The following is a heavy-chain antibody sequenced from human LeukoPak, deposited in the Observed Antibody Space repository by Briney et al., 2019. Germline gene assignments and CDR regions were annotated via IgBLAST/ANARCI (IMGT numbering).Heavy chain of an antibody. D-gene: IGHD5-12*01. J-gene: IGHJ4*02. Sequence: GGSLRLSCADSGFTFNSYWMGWVRQTPGKGLEWVANIKHDGSEKYYVDSVEGRFTISRDNAKNSLFLQMNSLRAVDTAVYYCARDSGHTGYDLLDYWGQGTLVTLSS. CDR2: IKHDGSEK. CDR3: ARDSGHTGYDLLDY. CDR1: GFTFNSYW. V-gene: IGHV3-7*01.